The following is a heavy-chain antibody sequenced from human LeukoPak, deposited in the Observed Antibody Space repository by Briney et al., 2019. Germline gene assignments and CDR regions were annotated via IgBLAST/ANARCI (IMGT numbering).Heavy chain of an antibody. CDR1: GGSISSSSYY. J-gene: IGHJ4*02. V-gene: IGHV4-39*01. D-gene: IGHD6-13*01. CDR2: IYYSGST. Sequence: SETLSLTCTVSGGSISSSSYYWGWIRQPPGKGLEWIGSIYYSGSTYYNPSLKSRVTISVDTSKNQFSLKLSSVTAADTAVYYCASRTQQQLEGLYFDYWGQGTLDTVSS. CDR3: ASRTQQQLEGLYFDY.